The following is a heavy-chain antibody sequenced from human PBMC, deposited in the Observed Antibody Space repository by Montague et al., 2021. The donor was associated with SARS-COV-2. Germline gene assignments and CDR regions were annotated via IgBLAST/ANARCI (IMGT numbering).Heavy chain of an antibody. CDR2: IYSSGNA. Sequence: SETLSLTCTVSGGSINYYYWHWLRQSAAKGLEWIGRIYSSGNANYSPSLKSRVTMSVDTSKNQFSLKLNSLTAADTAVYYCARGDHPKSGSRYFFDTWGQGALVTVSS. J-gene: IGHJ4*02. V-gene: IGHV4-4*07. CDR1: GGSINYYY. D-gene: IGHD6-13*01. CDR3: ARGDHPKSGSRYFFDT.